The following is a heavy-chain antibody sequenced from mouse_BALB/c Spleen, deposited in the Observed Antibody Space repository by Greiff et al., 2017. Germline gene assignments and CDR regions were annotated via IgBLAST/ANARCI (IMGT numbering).Heavy chain of an antibody. CDR2: INPSNGRT. J-gene: IGHJ3*01. CDR3: ARSAYDGLAWFAY. CDR1: GYTFTSYW. V-gene: IGHV1S81*02. D-gene: IGHD2-3*01. Sequence: QVQLKQPGAELVKPGASVKLSCKASGYTFTSYWMHWVKQRPGQGLEWIGEINPSNGRTNYNEKFKSKATLTVDKSSSTAYMQLSSLTSEDSAVYYCARSAYDGLAWFAYWGQGTLVTVSA.